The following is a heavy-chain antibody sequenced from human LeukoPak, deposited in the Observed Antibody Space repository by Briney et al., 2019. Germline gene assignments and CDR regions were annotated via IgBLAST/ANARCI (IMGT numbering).Heavy chain of an antibody. D-gene: IGHD3-3*01. V-gene: IGHV3-9*03. CDR1: GFTFDDYA. Sequence: GRSLRLSCAASGFTFDDYAMHWVRQAPGKGLEGVSGISWNSGSIGYADSVKGRFTISRDNAKNSLYLQMNSLRAEDMALYYCAKGRGITIFGVVIPWGQGTLVTVSS. CDR3: AKGRGITIFGVVIP. CDR2: ISWNSGSI. J-gene: IGHJ5*02.